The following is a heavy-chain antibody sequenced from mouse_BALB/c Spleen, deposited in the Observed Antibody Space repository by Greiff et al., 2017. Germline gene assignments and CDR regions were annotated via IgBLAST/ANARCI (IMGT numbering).Heavy chain of an antibody. CDR2: IWRGGST. J-gene: IGHJ4*01. CDR3: AKKRGLDYYSMDY. V-gene: IGHV2-5*01. Sequence: QVQLQQSGPGLVQPSQCLSITCIASGFSLTSYGVHWVRQSPGKGLEWLGVIWRGGSTDYNAAFMSRLSITKDNSKSQVFFIMNSLQADETAIYYCAKKRGLDYYSMDYWGQGTSVTVSS. D-gene: IGHD3-3*01. CDR1: GFSLTSYG.